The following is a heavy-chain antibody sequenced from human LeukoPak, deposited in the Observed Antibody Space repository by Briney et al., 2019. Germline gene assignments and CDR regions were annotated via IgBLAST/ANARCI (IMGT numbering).Heavy chain of an antibody. CDR2: ISGSGGST. CDR3: ARDQRWRFNFDS. Sequence: PGGSLRLSCAASGFTFSSYAMSWVRQAPGKGLEWVSAISGSGGSTYYADSVKGRFTISRDNSKNTLYLQMNSLRAEDTAVYYCARDQRWRFNFDSWGQGILVTASS. J-gene: IGHJ4*02. CDR1: GFTFSSYA. D-gene: IGHD4-23*01. V-gene: IGHV3-23*01.